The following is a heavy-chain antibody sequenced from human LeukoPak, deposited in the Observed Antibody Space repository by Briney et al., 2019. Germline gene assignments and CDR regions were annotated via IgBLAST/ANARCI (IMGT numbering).Heavy chain of an antibody. CDR1: GFTFSSYT. CDR3: AKVNSPYSGSYLFDY. J-gene: IGHJ4*02. CDR2: ISSRSNYI. V-gene: IGHV3-21*01. Sequence: GGSLRLSCAASGFTFSSYTMNWVRQAPGKGLEWVSSISSRSNYIYYADSLKGRFTISRDNAKNSLYLQMNSLRAEDTAVYYCAKVNSPYSGSYLFDYWGQGTLVTVSS. D-gene: IGHD3-10*01.